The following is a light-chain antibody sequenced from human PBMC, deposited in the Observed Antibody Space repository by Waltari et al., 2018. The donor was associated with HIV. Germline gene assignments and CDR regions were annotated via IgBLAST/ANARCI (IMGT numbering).Light chain of an antibody. CDR2: AND. CDR3: AAWDDTLYGL. Sequence: QSVLTQPPSPPGTPGQSVAISFSGTNTNIRENPVSWYHQVPGTAPKLVIHANDQRPAGVPARFSGSQSGTSASLAISGLRSEDEGYYYCAAWDDTLYGLFGGGTKLTVL. J-gene: IGLJ2*01. V-gene: IGLV1-44*01. CDR1: NTNIRENP.